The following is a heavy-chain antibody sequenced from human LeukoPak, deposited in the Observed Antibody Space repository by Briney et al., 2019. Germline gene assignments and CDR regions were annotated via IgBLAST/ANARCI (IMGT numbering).Heavy chain of an antibody. CDR3: ATYCSSTSCYERDAFDI. D-gene: IGHD2-2*01. J-gene: IGHJ3*02. CDR1: SEFFTGYY. V-gene: IGHV4-38-2*01. CDR2: IYYSGST. Sequence: SETLSLACGVSSEFFTGYYWGWIRQPPGKGLEWIGSIYYSGSTYYNPSLKSRVTISADTSKNQFSLKLSSVTAADTAVYYCATYCSSTSCYERDAFDIWGQGTMVTVSS.